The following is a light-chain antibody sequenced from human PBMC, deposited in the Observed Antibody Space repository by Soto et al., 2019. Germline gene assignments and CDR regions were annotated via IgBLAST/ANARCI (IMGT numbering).Light chain of an antibody. CDR1: CSDVSAYTS. Sequence: QSALTQPASVSGPPGQSITISCTGTCSDVSAYTSVCWYQQHPGKAPKLIIYEVSNRPPGVSTRFSGSKSASTASLTISGLQAEDEAHYYCTSYTSDNRDYVCATGTKGTVL. CDR3: TSYTSDNRDYV. CDR2: EVS. J-gene: IGLJ1*01. V-gene: IGLV2-14*01.